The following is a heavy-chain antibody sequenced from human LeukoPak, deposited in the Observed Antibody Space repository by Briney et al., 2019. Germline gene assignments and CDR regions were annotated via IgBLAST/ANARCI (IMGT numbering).Heavy chain of an antibody. CDR3: ARGSDGWFAFDY. CDR2: IYSTGGK. V-gene: IGHV3-66*01. D-gene: IGHD6-19*01. J-gene: IGHJ4*02. Sequence: GGSLRLSRAACEFTVRTNYMTWVRQAPGKGLEWVSIIYSTGGKYYADSVKGRFTISRDNSKHTLYLQMNSLRGDDTAVYYCARGSDGWFAFDYWGQGILVTVSS. CDR1: EFTVRTNY.